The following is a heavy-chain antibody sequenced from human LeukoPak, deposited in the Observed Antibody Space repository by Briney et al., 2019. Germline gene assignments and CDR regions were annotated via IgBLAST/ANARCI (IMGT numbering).Heavy chain of an antibody. V-gene: IGHV3-30*18. J-gene: IGHJ4*02. D-gene: IGHD4-17*01. CDR2: ISHDGNNK. CDR1: GITFSSYG. Sequence: GGSLRLSCAASGITFSSYGMYWVRQAPGKGLEWVAVISHDGNNKYYADSVQGRFIISRDNSKNTLYVQMNSLRDEDTAIYYCAKRHGDYEGYFDFWGQGTLVTVSS. CDR3: AKRHGDYEGYFDF.